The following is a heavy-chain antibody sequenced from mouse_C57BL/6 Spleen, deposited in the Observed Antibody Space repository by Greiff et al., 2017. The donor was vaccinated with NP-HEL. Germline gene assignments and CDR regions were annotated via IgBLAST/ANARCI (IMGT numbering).Heavy chain of an antibody. CDR2: INPNNGGT. J-gene: IGHJ3*01. CDR1: GYTFTDYY. V-gene: IGHV1-26*01. CDR3: ARNSRGFAY. Sequence: VQLQQSGPELVKPGASVKISCKASGYTFTDYYMNWVKQSHGKSLEWIGDINPNNGGTSYNQKFKGKATLTVDKSSSTAYMELRSLTSEDSAVYYCARNSRGFAYWGQGTLVTVSA.